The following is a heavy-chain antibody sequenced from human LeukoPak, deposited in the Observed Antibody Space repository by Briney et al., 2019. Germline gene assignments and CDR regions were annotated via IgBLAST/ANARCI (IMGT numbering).Heavy chain of an antibody. CDR3: ARRAGNSSAYDY. J-gene: IGHJ4*02. CDR2: ITTSSYI. V-gene: IGHV3-21*01. Sequence: GGPLRLCCAASGFTFSSYSMNWVRQAPGKGLELFSSITTSSYIYYADSVKGRFPISRDNAKTSLYLQMNSLRAEGTAVYYCARRAGNSSAYDYWGQGTLVTVSS. CDR1: GFTFSSYS. D-gene: IGHD3-22*01.